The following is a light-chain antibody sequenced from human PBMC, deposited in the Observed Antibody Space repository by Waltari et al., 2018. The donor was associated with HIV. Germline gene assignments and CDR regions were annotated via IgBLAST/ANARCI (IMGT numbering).Light chain of an antibody. CDR2: KNY. Sequence: QSVLTQPPSASGTPGQTVTISCSGSSSNIGNDNVYWYQQLPGMTPKLLIYKNYQRPSGVPHRFAGSKSGTSASLAISGLRSEDEADYYCVGWDGSLSGYVFGAGTKVTVL. CDR1: SSNIGNDN. J-gene: IGLJ1*01. CDR3: VGWDGSLSGYV. V-gene: IGLV1-47*01.